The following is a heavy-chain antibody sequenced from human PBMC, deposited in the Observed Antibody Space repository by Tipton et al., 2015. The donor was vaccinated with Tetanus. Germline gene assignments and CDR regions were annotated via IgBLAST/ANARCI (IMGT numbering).Heavy chain of an antibody. Sequence: TLSLTCTVSGGSLSSGGYYWTWIRQHPGKGLEWIGDIYFSGSTYYNPSLKSRVTISVDTSKNQFSLRLNSVTAADTAVYYCARYLAGGARGCVYFYPGGQGTLVTVSS. J-gene: IGHJ5*02. CDR1: GGSLSSGGYY. V-gene: IGHV4-31*03. D-gene: IGHD5/OR15-5a*01. CDR2: IYFSGST. CDR3: ARYLAGGARGCVYFYP.